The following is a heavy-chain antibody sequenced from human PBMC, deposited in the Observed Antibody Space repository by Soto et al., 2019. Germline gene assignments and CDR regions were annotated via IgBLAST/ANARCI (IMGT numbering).Heavy chain of an antibody. CDR1: GGSLSGYY. CDR2: INHSGST. CDR3: ARGHVLRFLEWLLYPTPFDY. V-gene: IGHV4-34*01. J-gene: IGHJ4*02. Sequence: SETLSLTCAVYGGSLSGYYWSWIRQPPGKGLEWIGGINHSGSTNYNPSLKSRVTISVDTSKNQFSLKLSSVTAADTAVYYCARGHVLRFLEWLLYPTPFDYWGQGTLVTVS. D-gene: IGHD3-3*01.